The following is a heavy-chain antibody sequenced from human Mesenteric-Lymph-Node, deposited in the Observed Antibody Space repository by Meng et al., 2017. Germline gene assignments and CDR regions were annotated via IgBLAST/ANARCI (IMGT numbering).Heavy chain of an antibody. J-gene: IGHJ5*02. D-gene: IGHD2-15*01. V-gene: IGHV1-2*06. Sequence: ASVKVSCKASGYTFTGYYMHWVRQAPGQGLEWMGRINPNSGGTNYAQKFQGRVTMTRDTSISTAYMELSRLRSDDTAVYYCARDRGHYCSDGSCYSDWFDPWGQGTLVTVSS. CDR2: INPNSGGT. CDR1: GYTFTGYY. CDR3: ARDRGHYCSDGSCYSDWFDP.